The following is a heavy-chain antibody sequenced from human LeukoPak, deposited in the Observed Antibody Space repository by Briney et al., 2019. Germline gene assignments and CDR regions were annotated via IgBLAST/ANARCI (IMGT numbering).Heavy chain of an antibody. J-gene: IGHJ6*03. Sequence: ASVKVSCKACGYTFTGYYIHWVRQAPGQGLEWIGWINSNSGGTNYAQKFQGRVTMTRDTSTTTAYMELNRLRSDDTAVYYCARVRRPEYSSSSYYYYMDVWGKATTVTVSS. V-gene: IGHV1-2*02. CDR1: GYTFTGYY. CDR2: INSNSGGT. D-gene: IGHD6-6*01. CDR3: ARVRRPEYSSSSYYYYMDV.